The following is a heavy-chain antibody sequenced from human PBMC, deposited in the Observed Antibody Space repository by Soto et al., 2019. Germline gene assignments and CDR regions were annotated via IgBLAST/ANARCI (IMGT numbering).Heavy chain of an antibody. CDR2: INPNSGGT. V-gene: IGHV1-2*04. CDR1: GYTFTGYY. D-gene: IGHD3-22*01. CDR3: ASGGHYYDSSGYYYRPYYGMDV. J-gene: IGHJ6*02. Sequence: ASVKDSCKASGYTFTGYYMHWVRQAPGQGLEWMGWINPNSGGTNYAQKFQGWVTMTRDTSISTAYMELSRLRSDDTAVYYCASGGHYYDSSGYYYRPYYGMDVWGQGTTVTVSS.